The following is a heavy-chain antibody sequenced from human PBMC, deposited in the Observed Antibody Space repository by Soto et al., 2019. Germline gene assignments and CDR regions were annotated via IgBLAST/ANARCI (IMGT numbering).Heavy chain of an antibody. CDR2: ISTYNGNT. CDR1: GYIFTSYG. CDR3: AKADASGYSQSFDY. V-gene: IGHV1-18*01. Sequence: VKVSCKNSGYIFTSYGISWVRQAPGQGLEWMGWISTYNGNTNYAPKLQGRVTMTTDTSTTTAYMELRSLRSDDTAVYYCAKADASGYSQSFDYWGQGTLVTVSS. D-gene: IGHD5-12*01. J-gene: IGHJ4*02.